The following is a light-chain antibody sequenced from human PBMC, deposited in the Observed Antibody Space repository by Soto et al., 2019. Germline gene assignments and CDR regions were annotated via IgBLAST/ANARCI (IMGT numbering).Light chain of an antibody. J-gene: IGKJ5*01. CDR1: QTINNN. V-gene: IGKV1-39*01. CDR3: QQTYITPFT. CDR2: SSS. Sequence: DIEMTQSPSSLSASVGDRVTISCRTSQTINNNLNWYQQRPGKAPKLLIYSSSSLLNGVPPRFSGSGSGTDFTLTISSLQPEDFATYFCQQTYITPFTFGQGTRLDIK.